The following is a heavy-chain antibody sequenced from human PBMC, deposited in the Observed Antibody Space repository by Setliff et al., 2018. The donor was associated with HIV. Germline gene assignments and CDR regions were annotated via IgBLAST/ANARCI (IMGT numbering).Heavy chain of an antibody. J-gene: IGHJ3*01. V-gene: IGHV1-69-2*01. Sequence: ASVKVSCKASGYRFTNHNIHWVQQAPGKGPHWMGRVDPANGKTIYAEKFQGRVSIIADTSIDTAYMELNSLRSEDTAVYYCAAEGNIFDLWGRGTMVTVSS. CDR2: VDPANGKT. CDR3: AAEGNIFDL. D-gene: IGHD1-1*01. CDR1: GYRFTNHN.